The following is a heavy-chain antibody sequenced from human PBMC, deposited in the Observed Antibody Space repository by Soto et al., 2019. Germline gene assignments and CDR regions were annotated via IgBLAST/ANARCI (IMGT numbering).Heavy chain of an antibody. J-gene: IGHJ6*02. CDR2: INAGNSDT. Sequence: GASVKVSCKASGCTFSRYTIHWVRQAPGQRPEWMGWINAGNSDTKYSEKFQGRVTITRDTSASTAYMELSSLRSEDTAVYYCANLLGSALYNVDVWGQGTTVTVSS. CDR3: ANLLGSALYNVDV. V-gene: IGHV1-3*01. CDR1: GCTFSRYT. D-gene: IGHD2-15*01.